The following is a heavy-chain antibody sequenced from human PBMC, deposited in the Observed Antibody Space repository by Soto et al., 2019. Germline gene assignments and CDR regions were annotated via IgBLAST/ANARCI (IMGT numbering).Heavy chain of an antibody. J-gene: IGHJ4*02. CDR2: IVPFVDTS. D-gene: IGHD5-12*01. Sequence: QVQLVQSGAEVRQPASSVKVSCKTSGGTFSSYAISWVRQAPGQGLEWMGGIVPFVDTSTYAQKFQGRVTITADESTSTVYMELSSLRSDDTAVYYFVRVVAIPGYPDNWGQGTLVTVSS. V-gene: IGHV1-69*12. CDR1: GGTFSSYA. CDR3: VRVVAIPGYPDN.